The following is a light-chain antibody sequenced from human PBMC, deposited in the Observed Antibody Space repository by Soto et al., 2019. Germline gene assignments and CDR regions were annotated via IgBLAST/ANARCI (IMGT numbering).Light chain of an antibody. J-gene: IGKJ2*01. V-gene: IGKV3-11*01. CDR3: QQRSNWPPKYT. Sequence: IVLTQSPATLSLSPGERATLSCRASQSVSRYFAWYQQKPGQAPRLLIYDASNRATGIPARFSGSGSGTDFTLTISSLEPEDFAVYYCQQRSNWPPKYTFGQGTKLEIK. CDR2: DAS. CDR1: QSVSRY.